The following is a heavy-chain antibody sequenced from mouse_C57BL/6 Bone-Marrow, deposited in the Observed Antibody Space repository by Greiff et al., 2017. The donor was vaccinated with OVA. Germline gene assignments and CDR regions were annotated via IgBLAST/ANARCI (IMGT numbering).Heavy chain of an antibody. CDR2: INPSSGYT. J-gene: IGHJ4*01. V-gene: IGHV1-7*01. CDR1: GYTFTSYW. D-gene: IGHD1-1*01. Sequence: QVQLQQSGAELAKPGASVKLSCKASGYTFTSYWMHWVKQRTGQGLERIGYINPSSGYTKYNQKFKDKATCTADQSASTAYMQLSSLTYEYSAVYYCASPLITTVVATDYYAMDYWGQGTSVTVSS. CDR3: ASPLITTVVATDYYAMDY.